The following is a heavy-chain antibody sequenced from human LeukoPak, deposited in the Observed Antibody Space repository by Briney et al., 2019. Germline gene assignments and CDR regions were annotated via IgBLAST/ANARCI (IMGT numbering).Heavy chain of an antibody. J-gene: IGHJ6*02. CDR3: ASKTWDRGMDV. D-gene: IGHD1-26*01. CDR2: ISSSSTYI. Sequence: PGGSLRLSCAASGFTFSTYNMNWVRQAPGKGLEWVSSISSSSTYIYYADSVKGRFTISRDSAKNSLYLQMNSLGVEDTAVYYCASKTWDRGMDVWGQGTTVTVSS. CDR1: GFTFSTYN. V-gene: IGHV3-21*01.